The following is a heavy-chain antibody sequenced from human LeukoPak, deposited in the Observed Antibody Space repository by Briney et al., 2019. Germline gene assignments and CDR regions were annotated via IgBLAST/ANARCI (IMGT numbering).Heavy chain of an antibody. J-gene: IGHJ3*02. Sequence: GVSLRLSCAASGFTFSDYYMSWIRQAPGKGLEWVSYISSSGSTIYYADSVKGRFTISRDNAKNSLYLQMNSLRAEDTAVYYCASSYYDSSGAFDIWGQGTMVTVSS. CDR3: ASSYYDSSGAFDI. V-gene: IGHV3-11*01. CDR1: GFTFSDYY. CDR2: ISSSGSTI. D-gene: IGHD3-22*01.